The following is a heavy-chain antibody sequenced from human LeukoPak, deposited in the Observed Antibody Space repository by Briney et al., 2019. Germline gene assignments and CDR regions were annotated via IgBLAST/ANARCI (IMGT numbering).Heavy chain of an antibody. V-gene: IGHV4-39*01. CDR2: IYYSGST. CDR3: ARRQVGDTRYFDL. Sequence: SETLSLTCTVSGGSISSSSYYWGWIRQPPGKGLEWIGSIYYSGSTYYNPSLKSRVTISVDTSKNQFSLKLSSVTAADTAVYYCARRQVGDTRYFDLRGRGTLVTVSS. D-gene: IGHD5-18*01. CDR1: GGSISSSSYY. J-gene: IGHJ2*01.